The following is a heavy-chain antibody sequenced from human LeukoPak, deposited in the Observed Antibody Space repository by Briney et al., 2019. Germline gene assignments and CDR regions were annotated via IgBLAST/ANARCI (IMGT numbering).Heavy chain of an antibody. J-gene: IGHJ4*02. V-gene: IGHV3-30*18. CDR1: GFTFSSYD. CDR3: ANQRRDRARTTRESTIAY. Sequence: PGGSLRLSCAASGFTFSSYDMHWVRQAPGKGLDWVAVISSDGTNKYYADSVKGRFTISRDNSKDTLYLQMNSLRAEDTAVYFRANQRRDRARTTRESTIAYWGQGTLVTVSS. D-gene: IGHD1-7*01. CDR2: ISSDGTNK.